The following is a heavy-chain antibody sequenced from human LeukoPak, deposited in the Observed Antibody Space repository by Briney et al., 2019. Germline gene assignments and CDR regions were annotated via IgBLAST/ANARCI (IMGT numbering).Heavy chain of an antibody. D-gene: IGHD3-9*01. V-gene: IGHV3-48*01. CDR1: GFTFSSYS. Sequence: GGSPRLSCAASGFTFSSYSMNWVRQAPGKGLEWVSYISSSSSTIYYADSVKGRFTISRDNAKNSLYLQMNSLGAEDTAVYYCARDGDYDILTGYLNGDAFDIWGQGTMVTVSS. CDR2: ISSSSSTI. CDR3: ARDGDYDILTGYLNGDAFDI. J-gene: IGHJ3*02.